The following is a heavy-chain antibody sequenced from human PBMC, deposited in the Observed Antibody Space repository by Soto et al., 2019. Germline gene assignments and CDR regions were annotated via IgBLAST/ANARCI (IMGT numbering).Heavy chain of an antibody. V-gene: IGHV3-21*01. Sequence: GGSLRLSCAASGFTFSSYSMNWVRQAPGKGLEWVSSISSSSSYIYYADSVKGRFTISRDNAKNSLYLQMNSLRAEDMAVYYCARDSRMATVTKTPLDYWGQGTLVTVSS. D-gene: IGHD4-17*01. CDR1: GFTFSSYS. J-gene: IGHJ4*02. CDR2: ISSSSSYI. CDR3: ARDSRMATVTKTPLDY.